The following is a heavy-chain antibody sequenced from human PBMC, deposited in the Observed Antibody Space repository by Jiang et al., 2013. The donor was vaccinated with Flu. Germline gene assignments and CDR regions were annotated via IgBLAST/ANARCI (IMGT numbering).Heavy chain of an antibody. CDR2: INHSGST. D-gene: IGHD6-13*01. CDR1: FSGYY. CDR3: ARGAARYSSSWYNY. V-gene: IGHV4-34*01. J-gene: IGHJ4*02. Sequence: FSGYYWNWIRQPPGKGLEWIGEINHSGSTNYNPSLKSRLTISLDTSKKQFSLKLTSVTAADTAVYYCARGAARYSSSWYNYWGQGTLVTVSS.